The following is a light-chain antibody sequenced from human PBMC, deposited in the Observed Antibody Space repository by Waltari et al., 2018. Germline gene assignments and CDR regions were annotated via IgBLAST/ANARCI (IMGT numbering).Light chain of an antibody. Sequence: DIQLTQSPSSLSASLGDSVTITCRASQNIGTYLNWYQQRPGEAPNLLIYTASNLNPGVPSRFSGSFSGTDFTLTVSSLQPEDFATFYCQQTYSLPGTFGGGTRVELK. CDR3: QQTYSLPGT. CDR1: QNIGTY. V-gene: IGKV1-39*01. CDR2: TAS. J-gene: IGKJ4*01.